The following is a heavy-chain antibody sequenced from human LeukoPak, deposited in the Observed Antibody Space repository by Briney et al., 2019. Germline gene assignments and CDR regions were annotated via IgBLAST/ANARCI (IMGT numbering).Heavy chain of an antibody. CDR2: IYSGGST. D-gene: IGHD3-22*01. Sequence: PGGSLRLSYAASGFTVSSNYMSWVSQAPGKGLEWVSVIYSGGSTYYADSVKGRFTISRDNSKNTLYLQMNSLRAEDTAVYYCARTPYYYDSSGYYEDYYFDYWGQGTLVTVSS. V-gene: IGHV3-53*01. J-gene: IGHJ4*02. CDR3: ARTPYYYDSSGYYEDYYFDY. CDR1: GFTVSSNY.